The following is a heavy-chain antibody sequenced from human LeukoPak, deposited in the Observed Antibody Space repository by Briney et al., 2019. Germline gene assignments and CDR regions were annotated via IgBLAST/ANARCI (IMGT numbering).Heavy chain of an antibody. V-gene: IGHV3-7*01. CDR2: IKQDGSEK. CDR1: GFTFSSYW. Sequence: SGGSLRLSCAASGFTFSSYWMSWVRQAPGKGLEWVANIKQDGSEKYYVDSVKGRFTISRDNAKNSLYLQMNSLRAEDTAVYYCAREKSLLRYFDWVSSDYWGQGTLVTVSS. D-gene: IGHD3-9*01. J-gene: IGHJ4*02. CDR3: AREKSLLRYFDWVSSDY.